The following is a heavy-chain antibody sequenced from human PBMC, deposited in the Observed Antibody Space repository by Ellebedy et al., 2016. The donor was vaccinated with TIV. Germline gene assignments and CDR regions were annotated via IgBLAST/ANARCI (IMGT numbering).Heavy chain of an antibody. CDR2: VMPVFGST. J-gene: IGHJ4*02. Sequence: SVKVSCXASGGTFGTSAISWVRQAPGQGLEWLGGVMPVFGSTKYAQNFQDRVTITAHESTGTAYMELSSLRSDDTAVYYCLMYGDYVFGLDYWGQGTLVTVSP. CDR1: GGTFGTSA. D-gene: IGHD4-17*01. V-gene: IGHV1-69*13. CDR3: LMYGDYVFGLDY.